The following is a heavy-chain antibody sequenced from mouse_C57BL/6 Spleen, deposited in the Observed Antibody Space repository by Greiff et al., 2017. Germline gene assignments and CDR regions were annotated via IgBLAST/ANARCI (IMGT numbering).Heavy chain of an antibody. J-gene: IGHJ4*01. CDR3: ARSNSSGSVYYYAMDY. D-gene: IGHD3-2*02. V-gene: IGHV1-64*01. Sequence: QVQLQQPGAELVKPGASVKLSCKASGYTFTSYWMHWVKQRPGQGLEWIGMIHPNSGSTNYNEKFKSKATLTVDKSSSTAYMQLSSLTSEDSAVYYCARSNSSGSVYYYAMDYWGQGTSVTVSS. CDR2: IHPNSGST. CDR1: GYTFTSYW.